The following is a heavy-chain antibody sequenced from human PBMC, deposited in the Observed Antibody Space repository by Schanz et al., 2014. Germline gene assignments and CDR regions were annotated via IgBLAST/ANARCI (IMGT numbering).Heavy chain of an antibody. J-gene: IGHJ6*02. CDR1: GFTFNSYG. CDR2: IWYDGSNK. D-gene: IGHD6-13*01. Sequence: QVQLVESGGGVVQPGRSLRLSCAASGFTFNSYGMHWVRQAPGKGLEWVAFIWYDGSNKYYADSVKGRFTISRDNSKNTLYLQMNSLRAEDTAVYYCAKDIAPLAARPGYGMDVWGQGTTVTVSS. CDR3: AKDIAPLAARPGYGMDV. V-gene: IGHV3-33*06.